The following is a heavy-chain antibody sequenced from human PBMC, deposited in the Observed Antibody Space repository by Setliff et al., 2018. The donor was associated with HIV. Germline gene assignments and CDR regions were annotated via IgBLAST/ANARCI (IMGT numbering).Heavy chain of an antibody. CDR2: ISGFNGNT. V-gene: IGHV1-18*01. D-gene: IGHD2-15*01. J-gene: IGHJ3*02. Sequence: ASVKVSCKASGYFFNNYGIAWVRQAPGQGLEWMGWISGFNGNTNYAQTLQGRVTVTTDTSTSTAYMELWSLRSDDTAVYYCARAGGFCNAATCLRGYDAFDIWGQGTTVTVSS. CDR1: GYFFNNYG. CDR3: ARAGGFCNAATCLRGYDAFDI.